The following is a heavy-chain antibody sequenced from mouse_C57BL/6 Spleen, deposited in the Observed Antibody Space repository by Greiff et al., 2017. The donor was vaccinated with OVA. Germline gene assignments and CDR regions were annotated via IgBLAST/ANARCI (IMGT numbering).Heavy chain of an antibody. J-gene: IGHJ4*01. CDR1: GYPFPSFW. CDR3: ARTVVALYAMDY. D-gene: IGHD1-1*01. CDR2: INPSNGGT. V-gene: IGHV1-53*01. Sequence: QVPLQQPGTELVKPGASVKLSCKASGYPFPSFWVHWVKPRPVQGREWIGNINPSNGGTNYNEKFKSKATLTVDKSSSTAYMQLSSLTSEDSAVYYCARTVVALYAMDYWGQGTSVTVSS.